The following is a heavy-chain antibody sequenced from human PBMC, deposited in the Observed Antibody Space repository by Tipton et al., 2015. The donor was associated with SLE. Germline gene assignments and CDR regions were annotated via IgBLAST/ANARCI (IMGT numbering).Heavy chain of an antibody. V-gene: IGHV1-69*05. CDR3: ARAHVVLNAFDI. CDR1: GGTFSSYA. D-gene: IGHD2-15*01. J-gene: IGHJ3*02. Sequence: QSGPEVKKPGSSVNVSCKASGGTFSSYAISWVRQAPGQGLEWMGGIIPIFGTANYAQKFQGRVTITTDESTSTAYMELSSLRSEDTAVYYCARAHVVLNAFDIWGQGTMVTVSS. CDR2: IIPIFGTA.